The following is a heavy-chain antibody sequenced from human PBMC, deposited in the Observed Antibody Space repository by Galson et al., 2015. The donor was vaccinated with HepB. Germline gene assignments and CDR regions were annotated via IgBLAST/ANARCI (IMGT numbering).Heavy chain of an antibody. CDR2: ISSSSSYI. Sequence: SLRLSCAASGFTFSSYSMNWVRQAPGKGLEWVSSISSSSSYIYYADSVKGRFTISRDNAKNSLYLQMNSLRAEDTAVCYCARGADDYGDYLFDYWGQGTLVTVSS. V-gene: IGHV3-21*01. CDR1: GFTFSSYS. J-gene: IGHJ4*02. D-gene: IGHD4-17*01. CDR3: ARGADDYGDYLFDY.